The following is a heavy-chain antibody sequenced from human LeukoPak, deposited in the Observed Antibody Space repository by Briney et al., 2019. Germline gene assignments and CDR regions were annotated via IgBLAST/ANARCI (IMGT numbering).Heavy chain of an antibody. CDR1: GFTVSSNY. D-gene: IGHD4-11*01. CDR2: LYSGGST. CDR3: ARVQTTTVTRRRLNYFDS. V-gene: IGHV3-66*01. J-gene: IGHJ4*02. Sequence: PRGSLRLSCAASGFTVSSNYMSWVRQAPGRGLEWVSVLYSGGSTYYADSVNDRFTISRDNSKNTLYLQMNSLRAEDTAVYYCARVQTTTVTRRRLNYFDSWGQGTLVTVSS.